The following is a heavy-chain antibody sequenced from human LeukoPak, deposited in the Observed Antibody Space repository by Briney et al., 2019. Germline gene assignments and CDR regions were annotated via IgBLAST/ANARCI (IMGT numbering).Heavy chain of an antibody. J-gene: IGHJ4*02. V-gene: IGHV3-23*01. CDR3: AKEIAFGVVTPQY. D-gene: IGHD3-3*01. Sequence: GGSLRLSCAASGFTFSSYGMNWVRQAPGKGLEWVSGISGSGDTTYYTDSVKGRFTISRDNSKNTLYLQMNSLRPEDTAVYYCAKEIAFGVVTPQYWGQGTLVSVSA. CDR1: GFTFSSYG. CDR2: ISGSGDTT.